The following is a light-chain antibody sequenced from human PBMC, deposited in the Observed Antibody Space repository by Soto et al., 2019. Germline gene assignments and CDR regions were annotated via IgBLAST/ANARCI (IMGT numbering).Light chain of an antibody. Sequence: DIQMTQPPSYVSASVGDMVPIKSRARQGASSWFAWYHQKSGKGPNLLIYAASSFQSGVPSMFSSSGSGTDVDLTISGLQAEDFATYYCRQANSFPHTFGQGTKLEIQ. J-gene: IGKJ2*01. V-gene: IGKV1D-12*01. CDR2: AAS. CDR3: RQANSFPHT. CDR1: QGASSW.